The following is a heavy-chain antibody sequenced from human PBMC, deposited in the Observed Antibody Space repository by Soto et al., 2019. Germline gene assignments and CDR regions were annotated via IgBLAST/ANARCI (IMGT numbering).Heavy chain of an antibody. Sequence: SETLSLTCIVSGESISSSFYYWGWIRQPPGKGLEWIGSIYYSGRTYYNPSFKSRVTISIDTSKNQFSLKLSSVTATDTAVYYCARQRTTVVTQAYFDHWGQGALATVSS. CDR2: IYYSGRT. CDR1: GESISSSFYY. V-gene: IGHV4-39*01. J-gene: IGHJ4*02. CDR3: ARQRTTVVTQAYFDH. D-gene: IGHD2-21*02.